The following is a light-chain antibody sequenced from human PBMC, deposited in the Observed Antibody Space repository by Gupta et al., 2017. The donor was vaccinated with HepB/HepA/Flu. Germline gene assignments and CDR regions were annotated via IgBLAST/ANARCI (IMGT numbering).Light chain of an antibody. CDR1: QSINNY. CDR3: QQRSDWPPLT. J-gene: IGKJ4*01. CDR2: DAS. V-gene: IGKV3-11*01. Sequence: EIVLTQSPATLSLSPGERATLSCRASQSINNYLAWYQQKPGQAPRLLIYDASNRATGIPARFIGSGSGTDFTLTISRLEPEDFAIYYCQQRSDWPPLTFGGGTKLEIK.